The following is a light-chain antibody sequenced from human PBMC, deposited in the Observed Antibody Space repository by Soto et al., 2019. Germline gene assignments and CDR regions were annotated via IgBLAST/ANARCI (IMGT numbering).Light chain of an antibody. J-gene: IGKJ3*01. CDR2: EIS. CDR1: QGVGNS. Sequence: DIQMTQSPSSLSASAGDRVTITCRASQGVGNSLDWYQQRPGKAPKRLIYEISSLQTGVPSRFSGPGSGTEFTLTISGLQPEDFATYYCLQHTSYPFTFGPGTKVDIK. V-gene: IGKV1-17*01. CDR3: LQHTSYPFT.